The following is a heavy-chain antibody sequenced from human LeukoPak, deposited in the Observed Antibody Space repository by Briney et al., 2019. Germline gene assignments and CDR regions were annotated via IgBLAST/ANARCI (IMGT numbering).Heavy chain of an antibody. CDR2: ISSSSSTI. D-gene: IGHD1-26*01. CDR3: ARTLVGATRPYYFDY. V-gene: IGHV3-48*01. Sequence: GGSLRLSCAASGFTFSSYSKNWVRLAPGKGLEWVSYISSSSSTIYYADSVKGRFTISRDNAKNSLYLQMNSLRAEDTAVYYCARTLVGATRPYYFDYWGQGTLVTVSS. J-gene: IGHJ4*02. CDR1: GFTFSSYS.